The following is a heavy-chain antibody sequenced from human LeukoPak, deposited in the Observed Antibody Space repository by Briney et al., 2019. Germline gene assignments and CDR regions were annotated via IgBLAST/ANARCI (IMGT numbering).Heavy chain of an antibody. D-gene: IGHD2-15*01. CDR2: INPKSGGT. CDR3: ARGYCGGGSCYSFDC. J-gene: IGHJ4*02. Sequence: ASVKVSCKASGYTFTGYYMHWVRQAPGQGLEWMGWINPKSGGTNYAQKFQGRVTMTRDTSISTAYMELSRLRSDDTAVYYCARGYCGGGSCYSFDCWGQGTLVTVSS. V-gene: IGHV1-2*02. CDR1: GYTFTGYY.